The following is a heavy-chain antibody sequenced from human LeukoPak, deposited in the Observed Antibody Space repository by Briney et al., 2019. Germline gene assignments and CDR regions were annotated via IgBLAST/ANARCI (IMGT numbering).Heavy chain of an antibody. J-gene: IGHJ4*02. CDR3: ARDLVQLWSKDY. CDR2: ISSSGNSK. V-gene: IGHV3-21*06. D-gene: IGHD5-18*01. Sequence: GGSLRLSCEASGFTFSSYAMSWVRQAPGKGLEWVSCISSSGNSKFYAESVKGRFTISRDNAKNSLYLQMNSLRAEDTAVYYCARDLVQLWSKDYWGQGTLVTVSS. CDR1: GFTFSSYA.